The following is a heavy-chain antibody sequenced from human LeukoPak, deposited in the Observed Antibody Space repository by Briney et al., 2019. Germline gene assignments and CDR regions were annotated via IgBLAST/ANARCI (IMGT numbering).Heavy chain of an antibody. V-gene: IGHV1-18*01. CDR3: ARDSDYYDSSGYSGDAFDI. Sequence: ASVKVSCKASGYTSTSCGISWVRQAPGQGLEWMGWISAYNGNTNYAQKLQGRVTMTTDTSTSTAYMELRSLRSDDTAVHYCARDSDYYDSSGYSGDAFDIWGQGTMVTVSS. D-gene: IGHD3-22*01. CDR1: GYTSTSCG. J-gene: IGHJ3*02. CDR2: ISAYNGNT.